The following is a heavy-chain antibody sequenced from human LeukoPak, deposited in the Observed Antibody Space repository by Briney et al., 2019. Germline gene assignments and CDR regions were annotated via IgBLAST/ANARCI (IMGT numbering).Heavy chain of an antibody. V-gene: IGHV1-2*02. CDR3: ARDRPLDADDYYGFYYFDY. CDR2: ISPNSGGT. CDR1: GYTFNGYY. Sequence: ASVKVSCKASGYTFNGYYMHWVRQAPGQGLEWMGWISPNSGGTNHAQKFQGRVTMTRDTSISTAYMELSRLRSDDTAVYYCARDRPLDADDYYGFYYFDYWGQGTLVTVSS. J-gene: IGHJ4*02. D-gene: IGHD3-10*01.